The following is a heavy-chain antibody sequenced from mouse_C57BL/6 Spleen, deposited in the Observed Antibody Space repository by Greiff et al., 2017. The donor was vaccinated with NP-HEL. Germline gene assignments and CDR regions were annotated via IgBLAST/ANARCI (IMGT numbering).Heavy chain of an antibody. D-gene: IGHD2-4*01. V-gene: IGHV1-42*01. CDR1: GYSFTGYY. CDR3: ASDYDYPWFAY. Sequence: VQLKQSGPELVKPGASVKISCKASGYSFTGYYMNWVKQSPEKSLEWIGEINPSTGGTTYNQKFKAKATLTVDKSSSTAYMQLKSLTSEDSAVYYCASDYDYPWFAYWGQGTLVTVSA. CDR2: INPSTGGT. J-gene: IGHJ3*01.